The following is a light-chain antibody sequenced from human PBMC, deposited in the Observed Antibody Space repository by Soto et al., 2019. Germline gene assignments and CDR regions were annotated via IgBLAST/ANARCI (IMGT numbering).Light chain of an antibody. CDR3: QQYDNLPPTWT. J-gene: IGKJ1*01. CDR1: RAIGTS. CDR2: DAS. Sequence: DIQTTQSPSSLSAFLGDRVAITCQASRAIGTSLNWYQQKPGKAPKLLIYDASILETGVPSRFSGGGSGTDFTFTISNLQPEDIATYYCQQYDNLPPTWTFGQGTKVDIK. V-gene: IGKV1-33*01.